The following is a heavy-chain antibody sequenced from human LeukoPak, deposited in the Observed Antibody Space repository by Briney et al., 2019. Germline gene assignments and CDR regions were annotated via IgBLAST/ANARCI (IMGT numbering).Heavy chain of an antibody. D-gene: IGHD3-3*01. CDR1: GFTFSSYA. V-gene: IGHV3-23*01. CDR2: ISGSGGST. Sequence: GGSLRLSCAASGFTFSSYAMSWVRQPPGKGLEWVSAISGSGGSTYYADSVKGRFTISRDNSKNTLYLQMNSLRAEDTAVYYCAKDLEFWSHYDFWSGYSLFDYWGQGTLVTVSS. CDR3: AKDLEFWSHYDFWSGYSLFDY. J-gene: IGHJ4*02.